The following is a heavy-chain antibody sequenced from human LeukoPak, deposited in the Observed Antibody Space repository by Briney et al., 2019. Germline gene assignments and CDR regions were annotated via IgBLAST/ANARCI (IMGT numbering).Heavy chain of an antibody. CDR1: GVSISSSSYY. Sequence: PSETLSLTCTVSGVSISSSSYYWGWIRQPPGKGLEWIGSIYYSGSTYYNPSLKSRLTITVDTYKHQFSLKQSSVAAADPDVYDCARHYGWCIAAAGGYFYYGMDVWGQGTTVTVSS. J-gene: IGHJ6*02. CDR2: IYYSGST. D-gene: IGHD6-13*01. V-gene: IGHV4-39*01. CDR3: ARHYGWCIAAAGGYFYYGMDV.